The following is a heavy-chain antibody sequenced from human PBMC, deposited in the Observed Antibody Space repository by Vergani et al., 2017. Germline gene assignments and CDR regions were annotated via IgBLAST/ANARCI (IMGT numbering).Heavy chain of an antibody. CDR3: ARPAVAGTGWFDP. J-gene: IGHJ5*02. CDR2: ISSSSSYI. CDR1: GFTFSSYS. V-gene: IGHV3-21*01. Sequence: EVQLVESGGGLVKPGGSLRLSCAASGFTFSSYSMNWVRQAPGKGLGWVSSISSSSSYIYYADSVKGRFTISRDNAKNSLYLQMNSLRAEDTAVYYCARPAVAGTGWFDPWGQGTLVTVSS. D-gene: IGHD6-19*01.